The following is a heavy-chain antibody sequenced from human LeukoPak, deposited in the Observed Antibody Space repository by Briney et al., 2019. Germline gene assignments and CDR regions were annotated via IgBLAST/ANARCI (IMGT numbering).Heavy chain of an antibody. V-gene: IGHV4-38-2*02. CDR2: IYHSGST. D-gene: IGHD3-10*01. Sequence: SETLSLTCTVSGYSISSGYYWGWIRQPPGKGLEWIGSIYHSGSTYYNPSLKSRVTISVDTSKNQFSLKLSSVTAADTAVYYCARRRGYCYGSALRPFDYWGQGTLVTVSS. CDR1: GYSISSGYY. J-gene: IGHJ4*02. CDR3: ARRRGYCYGSALRPFDY.